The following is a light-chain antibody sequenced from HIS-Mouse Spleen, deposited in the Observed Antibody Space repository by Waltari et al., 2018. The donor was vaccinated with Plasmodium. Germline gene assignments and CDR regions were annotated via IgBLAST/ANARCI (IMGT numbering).Light chain of an antibody. CDR3: CSYAGSYTWV. V-gene: IGLV2-11*01. CDR1: SSAVGGYNY. Sequence: QSALTQPRSVSGSPGQSVTISCTGTSSAVGGYNYVFWYQQHPGQAPKLMIYDVSKGPSGVPDRVSGSKSGNTASLAISGLQAEDEADYYCCSYAGSYTWVFGGGTKLTVL. J-gene: IGLJ3*02. CDR2: DVS.